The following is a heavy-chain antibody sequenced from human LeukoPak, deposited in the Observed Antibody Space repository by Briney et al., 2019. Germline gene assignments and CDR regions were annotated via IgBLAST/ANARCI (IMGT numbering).Heavy chain of an antibody. Sequence: PSETLSLTCSVSGGSISSYYWTWVRQPPGKGLEWIGYIYYSGSTNYNPSLKSRVTMSIDTSKNQFSLQLSSVTAADTAVYYCASALHGGFDYWGQGTLVTVSS. D-gene: IGHD2-15*01. J-gene: IGHJ4*02. CDR3: ASALHGGFDY. CDR2: IYYSGST. V-gene: IGHV4-59*01. CDR1: GGSISSYY.